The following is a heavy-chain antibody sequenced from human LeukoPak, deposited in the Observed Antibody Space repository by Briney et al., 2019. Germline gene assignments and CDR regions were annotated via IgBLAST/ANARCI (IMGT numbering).Heavy chain of an antibody. CDR2: IIPIFGIA. CDR1: GGTFSSYA. CDR3: AREGRITGTDLDY. V-gene: IGHV1-69*04. J-gene: IGHJ4*02. D-gene: IGHD1-20*01. Sequence: SVKVSCKASGGTFSSYAISWARQAPGQGLEWMGRIIPIFGIANYAQRFQGRVTITADKSTSTAYMELSSLRSEDTAVYYCAREGRITGTDLDYWGQGTLVTVSS.